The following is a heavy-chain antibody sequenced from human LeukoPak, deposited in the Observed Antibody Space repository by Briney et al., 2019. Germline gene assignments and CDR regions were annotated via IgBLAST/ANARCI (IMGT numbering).Heavy chain of an antibody. D-gene: IGHD2-2*01. J-gene: IGHJ6*02. Sequence: ASVKVSCKASGYTFTGYYIHWVRQAPGQGLEWRGLISPTSGGTNYAQKFQGRVTMTRDTSISTAYMDLSRLRSDDTAVYYCARVDCSSASCYQSHYYYYYAMDVWGQGTTVTVSS. CDR2: ISPTSGGT. CDR3: ARVDCSSASCYQSHYYYYYAMDV. V-gene: IGHV1-2*02. CDR1: GYTFTGYY.